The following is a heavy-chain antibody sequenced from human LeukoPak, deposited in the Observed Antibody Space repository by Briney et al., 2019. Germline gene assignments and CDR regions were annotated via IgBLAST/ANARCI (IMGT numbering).Heavy chain of an antibody. Sequence: PGGSLRLSCAASGFTFSSYWMHWVRQAPGKGLVWVSRINSDGSSTSYADSVKGRFTISRDNAKNTLYLQMNSLRAEDTAVYYCAKGFLAAAGTFDYWGQGTLVTVSS. CDR2: INSDGSST. J-gene: IGHJ4*02. D-gene: IGHD6-13*01. CDR3: AKGFLAAAGTFDY. V-gene: IGHV3-74*01. CDR1: GFTFSSYW.